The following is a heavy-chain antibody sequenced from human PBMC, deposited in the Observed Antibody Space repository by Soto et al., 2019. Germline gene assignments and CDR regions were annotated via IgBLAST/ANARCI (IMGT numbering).Heavy chain of an antibody. D-gene: IGHD6-19*01. J-gene: IGHJ4*02. CDR2: IYYSGST. V-gene: IGHV4-59*01. Sequence: NPSETLSLTCTVSGGSISSYYWSWIRQPPGKGLEWIGYIYYSGSTNYNPSLKSRVTISVDTSKNQFSLKLSSVTAADTAVYYCAGVYREQWLTFDYWGQGTLVTVSS. CDR1: GGSISSYY. CDR3: AGVYREQWLTFDY.